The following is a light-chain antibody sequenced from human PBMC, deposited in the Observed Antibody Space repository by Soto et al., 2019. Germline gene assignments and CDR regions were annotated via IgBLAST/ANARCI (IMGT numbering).Light chain of an antibody. V-gene: IGLV2-14*01. Sequence: QSALTQPASVSGSPGQSITISCTGTSSDVGGYNYVSWYQQHPGKAPKLMIYEVSNRPSGVSNRFSGSKSGNTASLTISGLPAEDEADYYCSSYTSSSPLDVFGTGTKLTVL. CDR1: SSDVGGYNY. CDR2: EVS. J-gene: IGLJ1*01. CDR3: SSYTSSSPLDV.